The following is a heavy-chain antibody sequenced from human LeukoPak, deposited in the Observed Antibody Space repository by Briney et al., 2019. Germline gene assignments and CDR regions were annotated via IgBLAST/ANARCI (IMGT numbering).Heavy chain of an antibody. Sequence: GGSLRLSCAASGFTFSSYTMDWVRQAPGKGLEWLSYISGSGSTIYYADSVKGRFTVSRDNAKNSLHLQMNSLRVDDTAVYYCARGVGGTWAFDIWGQGTMVTVSS. CDR2: ISGSGSTI. D-gene: IGHD1-26*01. CDR3: ARGVGGTWAFDI. CDR1: GFTFSSYT. V-gene: IGHV3-48*04. J-gene: IGHJ3*02.